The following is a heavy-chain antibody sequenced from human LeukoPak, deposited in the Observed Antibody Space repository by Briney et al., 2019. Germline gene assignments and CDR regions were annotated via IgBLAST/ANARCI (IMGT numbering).Heavy chain of an antibody. V-gene: IGHV4-4*09. CDR3: ARRLTSSSWFYGMDV. CDR2: IDNSGST. Sequence: PSETLSLTCTVSGGSLSRYYWSWIRQPPGKGLELIGWIGYIDNSGSTSYSPSLRSRLSISIDTSKNQISLMLNSVTAADTAVYFCARRLTSSSWFYGMDVWGQGTTVTVSS. D-gene: IGHD6-13*01. J-gene: IGHJ6*02. CDR1: GGSLSRYY.